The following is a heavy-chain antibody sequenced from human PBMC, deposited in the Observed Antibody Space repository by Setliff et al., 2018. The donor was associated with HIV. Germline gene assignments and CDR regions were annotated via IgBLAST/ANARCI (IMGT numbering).Heavy chain of an antibody. D-gene: IGHD3-22*01. V-gene: IGHV2-5*02. Sequence: SGPTLVNPTQTVTVAGAFSGFSLASSGVGVGWIRQRPGKALDRLALIYWDDDKQYSPSLKSRLTITKDTSKHQVVLTMTNMDPVDTATYYCANRVVYDSCGYCGYNVDQWGQGTLLTVSS. CDR3: ANRVVYDSCGYCGYNVDQ. J-gene: IGHJ4*02. CDR1: GFSLASSGVG. CDR2: IYWDDDK.